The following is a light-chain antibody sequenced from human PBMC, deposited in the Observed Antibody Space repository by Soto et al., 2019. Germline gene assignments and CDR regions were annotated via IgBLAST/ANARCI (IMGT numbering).Light chain of an antibody. CDR1: QSISNT. Sequence: EVVMTQSPATLSVSPGEGATLSCRASQSISNTLAWYQLRPGQSPRLLIYDAATTATGIPARFSGSGSGTEFTLTIGSLQSEDFAVYYCQQYYTRPHTFGQGTKVEIK. CDR2: DAA. V-gene: IGKV3-15*01. CDR3: QQYYTRPHT. J-gene: IGKJ1*01.